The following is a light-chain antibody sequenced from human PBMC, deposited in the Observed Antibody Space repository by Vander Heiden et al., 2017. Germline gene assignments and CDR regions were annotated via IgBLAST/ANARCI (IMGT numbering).Light chain of an antibody. J-gene: IGKJ2*01. CDR3: QQYYNWPYT. Sequence: EIVTTQSPATLSVSPGERATLSCRASQSVSSNLAWYQQKPGQAPRLFMYGASSRATGIPARFSGSGSGTEFTLTISSLQSEDFAVYYCQQYYNWPYTFGQGTKLEI. CDR1: QSVSSN. CDR2: GAS. V-gene: IGKV3-15*01.